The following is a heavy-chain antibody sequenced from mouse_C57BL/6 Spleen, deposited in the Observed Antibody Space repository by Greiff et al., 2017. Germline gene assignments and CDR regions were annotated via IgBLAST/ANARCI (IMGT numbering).Heavy chain of an antibody. CDR2: IYPGDGDT. J-gene: IGHJ2*01. V-gene: IGHV1-80*01. Sequence: QVQLQQSGAELVKPGASVKISCKASGYAFSSYWMNWVKQRPGKGLEWIGQIYPGDGDTNYNGKFKGKATLTADKSSSTAYMQLSSLTSEDSAVYFCARSHYYGSRKDYFDYWGQGTTLTVSS. D-gene: IGHD1-1*01. CDR1: GYAFSSYW. CDR3: ARSHYYGSRKDYFDY.